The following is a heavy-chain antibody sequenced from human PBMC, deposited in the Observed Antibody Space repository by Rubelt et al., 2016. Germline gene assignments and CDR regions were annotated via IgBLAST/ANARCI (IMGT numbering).Heavy chain of an antibody. CDR1: GFSFSRFA. CDR2: VSGTGDIT. D-gene: IGHD6-19*01. J-gene: IGHJ4*02. CDR3: ATEGSGWYPFEF. V-gene: IGHV3-23*01. Sequence: EVQLLESGGGLVQPGGSLRLSCAASGFSFSRFAMNWVRQAPGKGLEWVSSVSGTGDITNYADSVKGRFTASRDNAKNSVYLQMNSLSADDTAVYYCATEGSGWYPFEFWGQGTLVTVSS.